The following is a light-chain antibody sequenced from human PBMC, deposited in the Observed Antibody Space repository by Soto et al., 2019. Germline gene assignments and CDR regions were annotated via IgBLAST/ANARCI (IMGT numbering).Light chain of an antibody. Sequence: EIVLTQSPATLTLSPGERVTLSCRASQSVGSNLAWYQHKPGQTPRLLIYDASKRATDIPARFSGSGSGTDFTLTISSLEPEDFAVYYCHQRYRWPLPFGGGTKVEI. J-gene: IGKJ4*01. CDR2: DAS. V-gene: IGKV3-11*01. CDR3: HQRYRWPLP. CDR1: QSVGSN.